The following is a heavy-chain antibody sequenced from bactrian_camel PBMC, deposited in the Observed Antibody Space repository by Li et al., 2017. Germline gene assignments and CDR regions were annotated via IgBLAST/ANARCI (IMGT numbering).Heavy chain of an antibody. CDR2: VYGDGSAT. CDR3: ATPKADIYQKHFAY. CDR1: GFTFSNYG. V-gene: IGHV3S7*01. J-gene: IGHJ6*01. Sequence: QLVESGGGLVQPGGSLRLSCAASGFTFSNYGMCWVRQAPGKGLEWVSSVYGDGSATFYADSVKGRFTISRDNAKNTVYLQMNSLKSEDTARYYCATPKADIYQKHFAYWGQGTQVTVS.